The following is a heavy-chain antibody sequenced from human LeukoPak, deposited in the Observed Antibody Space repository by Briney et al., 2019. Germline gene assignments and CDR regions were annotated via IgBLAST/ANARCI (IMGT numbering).Heavy chain of an antibody. CDR2: IRYDGSNK. D-gene: IGHD6-13*01. V-gene: IGHV3-30*02. CDR1: GFTFSSYG. CDR3: AKWEAAAGTPYYYYYMDV. J-gene: IGHJ6*03. Sequence: GGSLRLFCAASGFTFSSYGMQWVRQAPGKGREWVAFIRYDGSNKYYADSVKGRFTISRDNSKNTLYLQMNSLRAEDTAVYYCAKWEAAAGTPYYYYYMDVWGKGTTVTVSS.